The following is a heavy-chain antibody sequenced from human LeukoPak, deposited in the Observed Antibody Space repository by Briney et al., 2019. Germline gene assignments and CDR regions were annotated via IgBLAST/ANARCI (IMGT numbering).Heavy chain of an antibody. CDR2: IWYDGSNK. D-gene: IGHD3-22*01. Sequence: PGGSLGLSCAASGFTFSSYGMHWVRQAPGKGLEWVAVIWYDGSNKYYADSVKGRFTISRDNSKNTLYLQMNSLRAEDTAVYYCAKDGGPYYYDSSGYYYYYYYMDVWGKGTTVTVSS. J-gene: IGHJ6*03. V-gene: IGHV3-33*06. CDR3: AKDGGPYYYDSSGYYYYYYYMDV. CDR1: GFTFSSYG.